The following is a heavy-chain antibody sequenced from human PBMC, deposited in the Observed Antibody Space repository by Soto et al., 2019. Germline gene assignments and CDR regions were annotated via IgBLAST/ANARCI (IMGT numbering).Heavy chain of an antibody. V-gene: IGHV3-66*01. J-gene: IGHJ3*02. CDR2: IYSGCST. CDR1: GFTVSSNY. Sequence: GGSLRLSCAASGFTVSSNYMSWVRQAPGKGLKKVTVIYSGCSTYYADSVKGRFTISRDNSKNTLYLQMNSLRAEDTAVYYCARARMVADAFDIWGQGTMVTVSS. D-gene: IGHD2-8*01. CDR3: ARARMVADAFDI.